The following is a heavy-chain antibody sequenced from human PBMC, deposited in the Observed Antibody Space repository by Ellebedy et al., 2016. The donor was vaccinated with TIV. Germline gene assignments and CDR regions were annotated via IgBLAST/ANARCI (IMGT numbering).Heavy chain of an antibody. CDR3: ARGFMPDY. CDR2: IDSSGGDT. V-gene: IGHV3-21*04. D-gene: IGHD2-2*01. CDR1: AFVYGGFC. Sequence: GESLKISCAASAFVYGGFCMTWVRQAPGKGLEWVSSIDSSGGDTHYADSVKGRFTISRDNTKRSLFLQMNSLRAEDTALYYCARGFMPDYWGQGTLVTVSS. J-gene: IGHJ4*02.